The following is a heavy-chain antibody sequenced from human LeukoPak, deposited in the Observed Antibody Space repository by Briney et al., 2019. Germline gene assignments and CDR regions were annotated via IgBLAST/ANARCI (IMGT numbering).Heavy chain of an antibody. J-gene: IGHJ2*01. Sequence: GGSLRLSCAASGFTFSSYEMNWVRQARGKGLEWVSYISSSGTIKYYADSVKGRFTISRDNAKNSLYLQMDSLRAEDTAVYYCARDPSNRDWYFDLWGRGTLTVSS. V-gene: IGHV3-48*03. CDR3: ARDPSNRDWYFDL. D-gene: IGHD2/OR15-2a*01. CDR2: ISSSGTIK. CDR1: GFTFSSYE.